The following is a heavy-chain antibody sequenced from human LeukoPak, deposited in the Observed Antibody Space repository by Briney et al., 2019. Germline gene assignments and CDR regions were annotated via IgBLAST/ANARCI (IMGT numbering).Heavy chain of an antibody. CDR3: AKDLMYYYDSSGYYGFDY. D-gene: IGHD3-22*01. J-gene: IGHJ4*02. Sequence: GGSLRLSCAASGFIFSSYPLNWVRQAPGKGLEWVSTISGDSSYIQYADSVKGRFTISRDNTKNSLFLQMSSLRAEDTAVYYCAKDLMYYYDSSGYYGFDYWGQGTLVTVSS. CDR1: GFIFSSYP. CDR2: ISGDSSYI. V-gene: IGHV3-21*04.